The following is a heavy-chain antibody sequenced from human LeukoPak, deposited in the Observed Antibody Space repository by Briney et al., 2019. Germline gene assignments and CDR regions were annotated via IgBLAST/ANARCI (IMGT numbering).Heavy chain of an antibody. CDR2: ISSSSGYI. CDR3: ATTLYGYNLGDFDY. V-gene: IGHV3-21*01. Sequence: GGSLTQSFAASGFTFRSYSSNWVRQAPGKGLEWVSSISSSSGYIYSADSVKGRFTISRDNAKNSLYLQMNSLRAEDTAVYYCATTLYGYNLGDFDYWGQGTLVTVSS. CDR1: GFTFRSYS. J-gene: IGHJ4*02. D-gene: IGHD3-3*01.